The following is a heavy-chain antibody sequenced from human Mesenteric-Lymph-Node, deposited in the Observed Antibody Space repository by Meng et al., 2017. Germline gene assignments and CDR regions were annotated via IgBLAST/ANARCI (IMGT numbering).Heavy chain of an antibody. J-gene: IGHJ5*02. CDR2: ISYDGSNK. V-gene: IGHV3-30*07. CDR1: GFTFSSYA. CDR3: AREPLLWFGELVDR. Sequence: GGSLRLSCAASGFTFSSYAMHWVRQAPGKGLEWVAVISYDGSNKYYADSVKGRFTISRDNSKNTLYLQMNSLRAEDTAVYYCAREPLLWFGELVDRWGQGTLVTVSS. D-gene: IGHD3-10*01.